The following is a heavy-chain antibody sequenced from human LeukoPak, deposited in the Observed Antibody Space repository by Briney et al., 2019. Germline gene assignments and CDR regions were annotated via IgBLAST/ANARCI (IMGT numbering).Heavy chain of an antibody. CDR2: IYNSGST. Sequence: SDTLSLACTVSGGSISSDSWTWIRQPAGKGLEWIGRIYNSGSTNYNPSLKSRVTLSVDTSRNQLSLQLTSVTAADTAVYYCSRQTFGVLYFDSWGQGTLVIVSS. CDR3: SRQTFGVLYFDS. J-gene: IGHJ4*02. D-gene: IGHD3-10*01. V-gene: IGHV4-4*07. CDR1: GGSISSDS.